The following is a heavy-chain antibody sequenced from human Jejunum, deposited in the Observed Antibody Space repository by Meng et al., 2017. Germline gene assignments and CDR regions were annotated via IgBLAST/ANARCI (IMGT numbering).Heavy chain of an antibody. J-gene: IGHJ4*02. CDR2: IYNSGSI. V-gene: IGHV4-39*07. CDR3: ARFYRGGNDY. D-gene: IGHD3-16*02. CDR1: GGSISSTDYY. Sequence: SETLSLTCTVSGGSISSTDYYWGWIRQPPGKGLEWIGSIYNSGSIHYNPSLKSRGTISVDTSKNQFSLTLNSVTAADTAFYYCARFYRGGNDYWGQGALVTVSS.